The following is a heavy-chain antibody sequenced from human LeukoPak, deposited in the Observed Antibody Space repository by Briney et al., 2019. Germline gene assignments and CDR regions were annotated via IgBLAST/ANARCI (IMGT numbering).Heavy chain of an antibody. Sequence: SETLSLTCAVYGVSFSGYYWSWVRETPGKGLEWIGEINHSGSTNYNPPLKRRDTISVDTSKNQFSLKLSSVTAADTAVYYCARGVNDYGYYLVYWGQGTLVTVSS. CDR3: ARGVNDYGYYLVY. J-gene: IGHJ4*02. CDR1: GVSFSGYY. CDR2: INHSGST. V-gene: IGHV4-34*01. D-gene: IGHD4-17*01.